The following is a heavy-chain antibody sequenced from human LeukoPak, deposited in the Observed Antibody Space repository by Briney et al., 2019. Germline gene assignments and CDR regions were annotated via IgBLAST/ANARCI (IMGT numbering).Heavy chain of an antibody. CDR3: AGLGYCSGGSCYSKLYYYYYMDV. CDR1: GFTFSSHS. Sequence: GGSLRLSCAASGFTFSSHSMNWVRQAPGKGLEWVSSISTSSIYIYYADSMKGRFTISRDNAKNSLYLQMNSLRAEDTALYHCAGLGYCSGGSCYSKLYYYYYMDVWGKGTTVTISS. V-gene: IGHV3-21*04. D-gene: IGHD2-15*01. J-gene: IGHJ6*03. CDR2: ISTSSIYI.